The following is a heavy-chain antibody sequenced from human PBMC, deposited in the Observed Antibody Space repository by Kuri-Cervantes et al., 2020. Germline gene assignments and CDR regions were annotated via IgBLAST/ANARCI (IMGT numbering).Heavy chain of an antibody. CDR1: GHTFRNYF. J-gene: IGHJ6*02. D-gene: IGHD6-19*01. V-gene: IGHV1-18*01. Sequence: ASVKVSCKASGHTFRNYFMHWVRQAPGQGLEWMGWISAYNGNTNYAQKLQGRVTMTTDTSTSTAYMELRSLRSDDTAVYYCARVCPAYSSGWYIYYYYGMDVWGQGTTVTVSS. CDR3: ARVCPAYSSGWYIYYYYGMDV. CDR2: ISAYNGNT.